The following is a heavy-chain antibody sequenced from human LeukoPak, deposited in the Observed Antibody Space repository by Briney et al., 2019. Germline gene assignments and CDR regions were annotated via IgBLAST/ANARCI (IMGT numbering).Heavy chain of an antibody. V-gene: IGHV3-48*04. CDR3: AGDLRDSSGKFPNDAFDI. J-gene: IGHJ3*02. CDR2: ISSSGSTI. CDR1: GFTFSSYS. Sequence: GGSLRLSCAASGFTFSSYSMNWVRQAPGKGLGWVSYISSSGSTIYYADSVKGRFTISRDNDKNSLYLQMNSLRAEDTAVYVCAGDLRDSSGKFPNDAFDIWGQGTMVTVSS. D-gene: IGHD3-22*01.